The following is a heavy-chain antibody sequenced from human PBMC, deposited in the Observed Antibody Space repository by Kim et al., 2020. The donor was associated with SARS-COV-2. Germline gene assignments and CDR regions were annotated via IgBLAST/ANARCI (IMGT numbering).Heavy chain of an antibody. D-gene: IGHD2-2*01. Sequence: YSPSFQGHVTISADKSISTAYLQWSSLKASDTAMYYCAGSIVVVPAALDPWGQGTLVTVSS. J-gene: IGHJ5*02. V-gene: IGHV5-10-1*01. CDR3: AGSIVVVPAALDP.